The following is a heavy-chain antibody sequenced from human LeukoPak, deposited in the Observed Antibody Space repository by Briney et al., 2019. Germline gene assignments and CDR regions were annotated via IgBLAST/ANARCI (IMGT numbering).Heavy chain of an antibody. CDR3: ARDRTVTTVYYYYYYYMDV. Sequence: ASVKVSCKASGYTFTGYYVHWVRQAPGQGLEWMGWINPNSGGTNYAQKFQGRVTMTRDTSISTAYMELSRLRSDDTAVYYCARDRTVTTVYYYYYYYMDVWGKGTTVTVSS. V-gene: IGHV1-2*02. D-gene: IGHD4-17*01. CDR1: GYTFTGYY. J-gene: IGHJ6*03. CDR2: INPNSGGT.